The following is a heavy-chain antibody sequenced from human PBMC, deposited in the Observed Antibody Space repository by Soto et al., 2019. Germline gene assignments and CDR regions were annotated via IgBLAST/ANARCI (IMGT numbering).Heavy chain of an antibody. CDR3: MRSAIRPSGGLIGPFDL. CDR1: GYTFTGHA. J-gene: IGHJ5*02. Sequence: QVQLVQSGAEGKKPGASVNVSCEASGYTFTGHALHWVRQAPGQRLEWMGGINGGNGDTRYSQRFQGRVTIIRDTAASTVYMELSRLRPEDTAAYYCMRSAIRPSGGLIGPFDLWGQGTQVTVSS. V-gene: IGHV1-3*01. CDR2: INGGNGDT. D-gene: IGHD3-16*02.